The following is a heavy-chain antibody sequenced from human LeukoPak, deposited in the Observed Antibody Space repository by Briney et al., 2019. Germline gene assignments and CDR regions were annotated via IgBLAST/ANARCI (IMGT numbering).Heavy chain of an antibody. Sequence: SETLSLTCTVSGGSISSSSYYWGWIRQPPGKGLEWIGSIYYSGSTYYNPSLKSRVTISVDTSKNQFSLKLSSVTAADTAVYYCASESSDYDEKTVYYYYGMDVWGQGTTVTVSS. CDR1: GGSISSSSYY. V-gene: IGHV4-39*01. J-gene: IGHJ6*02. D-gene: IGHD4-17*01. CDR2: IYYSGST. CDR3: ASESSDYDEKTVYYYYGMDV.